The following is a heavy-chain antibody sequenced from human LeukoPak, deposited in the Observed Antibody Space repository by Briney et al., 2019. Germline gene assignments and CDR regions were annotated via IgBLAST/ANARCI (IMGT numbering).Heavy chain of an antibody. J-gene: IGHJ5*02. D-gene: IGHD3-10*01. CDR1: GGSVNSGGYY. Sequence: SETLSLTCTISGGSVNSGGYYWSWIRQSPGKGLEWIGYIYHSGSTNYNPSLKSRVTISVDTSKNQFSLKLSSVTAADTAVYYCARDPERRPDYYGSGSYNWFDPWGQGTLVTVSS. CDR3: ARDPERRPDYYGSGSYNWFDP. V-gene: IGHV4-30-2*06. CDR2: IYHSGST.